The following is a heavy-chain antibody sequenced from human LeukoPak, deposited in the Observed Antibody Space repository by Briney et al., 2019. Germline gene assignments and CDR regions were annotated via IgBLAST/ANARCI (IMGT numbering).Heavy chain of an antibody. CDR3: ARHDTAYDGFDI. Sequence: PSETLSLTCTVSGGSISSGGYYWSWIRQHPGKGLEWIGYIYYSGSTYYNPSLKSRVTISVGTSKNQFSLKLSSVTAADTAVYYCARHDTAYDGFDIWGQGTMVTVSS. D-gene: IGHD5-18*01. V-gene: IGHV4-31*03. CDR2: IYYSGST. J-gene: IGHJ3*02. CDR1: GGSISSGGYY.